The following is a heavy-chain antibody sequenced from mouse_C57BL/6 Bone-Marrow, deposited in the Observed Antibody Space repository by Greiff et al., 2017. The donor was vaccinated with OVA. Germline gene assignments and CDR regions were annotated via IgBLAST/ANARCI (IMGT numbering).Heavy chain of an antibody. CDR3: ARGGVVTRTWFAY. CDR1: GYTFTSYW. CDR2: IDPSDSYT. V-gene: IGHV1-59*01. Sequence: VQLQQPGAELVRPGTSVKLSCKASGYTFTSYWMHWVKQRPGQGLEWIGVIDPSDSYTNYNQKFKGKATLTVDTSSSTAYMQLSSLTSEDSAVYYFARGGVVTRTWFAYWGQGTLVTVSA. J-gene: IGHJ3*01. D-gene: IGHD2-2*01.